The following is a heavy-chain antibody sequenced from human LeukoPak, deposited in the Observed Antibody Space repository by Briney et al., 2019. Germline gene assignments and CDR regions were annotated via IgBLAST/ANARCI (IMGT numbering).Heavy chain of an antibody. CDR1: GFTFSTNV. CDR2: ISGSGGST. V-gene: IGHV3-23*01. J-gene: IGHJ5*02. Sequence: PGGSLRLSCAASGFTFSTNVMHWVRQAPGKGLEWVSAISGSGGSTYYADSVKGRFTISRDNSKNTLYLQMNSLRAEDTAVYYCAKDQTYDFWSGSPVWFDPWGQGTLVTVSS. D-gene: IGHD3-3*01. CDR3: AKDQTYDFWSGSPVWFDP.